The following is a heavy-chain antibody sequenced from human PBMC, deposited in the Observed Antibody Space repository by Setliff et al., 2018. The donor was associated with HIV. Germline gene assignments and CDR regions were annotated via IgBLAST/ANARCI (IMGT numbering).Heavy chain of an antibody. V-gene: IGHV4-59*08. J-gene: IGHJ6*03. Sequence: SETLSLTCSVSGGSISSYYWSWIRQPPGKGLEWIGYIYYSGSTNYNPSLKSRVTISVDTSKTQFSLKLISVTDADTAIYYCARHGDYSYFYYYYMDVWGKGTTVTVSS. CDR3: ARHGDYSYFYYYYMDV. CDR1: GGSISSYY. CDR2: IYYSGST. D-gene: IGHD4-17*01.